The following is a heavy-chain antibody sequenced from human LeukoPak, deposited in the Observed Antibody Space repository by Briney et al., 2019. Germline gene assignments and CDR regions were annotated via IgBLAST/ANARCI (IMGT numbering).Heavy chain of an antibody. CDR2: INPRDSDS. D-gene: IGHD6-19*01. CDR3: AKISLAGDYFDY. CDR1: GYSFTSYW. J-gene: IGHJ4*02. V-gene: IGHV5-51*01. Sequence: GESLKISCKGSGYSFTSYWIGWVRQMPGKGLEWMGIINPRDSDSRYGPSFQGQVTFSADNSVNTTYLHWISLKTSDTATYYCAKISLAGDYFDYWGQGTLIAVSS.